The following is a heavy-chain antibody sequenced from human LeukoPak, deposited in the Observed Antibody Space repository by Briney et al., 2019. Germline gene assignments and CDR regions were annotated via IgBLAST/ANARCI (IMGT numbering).Heavy chain of an antibody. D-gene: IGHD6-19*01. CDR1: GGSISSYF. CDR2: IYTSGST. V-gene: IGHV4-4*07. J-gene: IGHJ4*02. Sequence: SDTLSLTCTVSGGSISSYFWSWIRQPAGKGLEWIGRIYTSGSTNYNPSLKSRVTMSVDTSKNQFSLKLSSVTAADTAIYYCARDQKGFSSGWYEDYWGQGTLVTVSS. CDR3: ARDQKGFSSGWYEDY.